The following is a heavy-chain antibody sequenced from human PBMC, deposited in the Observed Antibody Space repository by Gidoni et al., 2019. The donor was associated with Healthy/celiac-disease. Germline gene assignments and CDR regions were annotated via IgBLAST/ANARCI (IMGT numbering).Heavy chain of an antibody. D-gene: IGHD3-16*01. Sequence: VQLQLSGPGLVTLSQTLSLTCALSGDSVSSKSAAWNWIRQSPSRGLEWLGRTYYRSKWYKDYAVSVKSRITINPDTSKNQFSLQLNSVTPEDTAGYYCARDYIWNFDYWGQGTLVTVSS. CDR1: GDSVSSKSAA. CDR2: TYYRSKWYK. J-gene: IGHJ4*02. V-gene: IGHV6-1*01. CDR3: ARDYIWNFDY.